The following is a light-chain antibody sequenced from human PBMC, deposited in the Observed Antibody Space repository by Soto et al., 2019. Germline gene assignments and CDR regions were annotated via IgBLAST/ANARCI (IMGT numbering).Light chain of an antibody. V-gene: IGKV1-17*03. CDR1: QGINNY. CDR3: IQNNRYPWT. CDR2: GAY. Sequence: DIQMTQSPSAMSASVGDRVTITCRASQGINNYLAWFQQRPGKVPQRLIYGAYSLQSGVQSRFSGSGSGTEFTLTIRSLQPEDSATYYCIQNNRYPWTFGQGTKVDIK. J-gene: IGKJ1*01.